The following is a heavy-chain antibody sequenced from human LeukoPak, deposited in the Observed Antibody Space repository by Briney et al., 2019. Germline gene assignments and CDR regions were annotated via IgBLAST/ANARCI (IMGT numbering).Heavy chain of an antibody. J-gene: IGHJ4*02. V-gene: IGHV3-21*06. Sequence: PGGSLRLSCAASGFNFRGYNMNWVRQAPGKGLEWVSSMSTSSTYIYYAASIKGRFTISRDDARSLLYLQMDSLRAEDTAVYYCVRDFAFGFCNTTTCRYPFDSWGQGTLVTVSS. CDR3: VRDFAFGFCNTTTCRYPFDS. CDR2: MSTSSTYI. CDR1: GFNFRGYN. D-gene: IGHD3-16*01.